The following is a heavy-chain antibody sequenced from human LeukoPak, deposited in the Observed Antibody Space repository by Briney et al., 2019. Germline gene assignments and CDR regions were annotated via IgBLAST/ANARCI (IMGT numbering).Heavy chain of an antibody. CDR3: ARRGGYYYDSSAAFDM. J-gene: IGHJ3*02. V-gene: IGHV5-51*01. CDR1: GYSFTTYW. CDR2: IYPGDSDT. Sequence: GESLKISCQGSGYSFTTYWIGWVRQMPGKGLEWMGIIYPGDSDTTYSPSFQGQVTISADKSISTAYLQWSGLKASDTAMYYCARRGGYYYDSSAAFDMWGQGTMVTVSS. D-gene: IGHD3-22*01.